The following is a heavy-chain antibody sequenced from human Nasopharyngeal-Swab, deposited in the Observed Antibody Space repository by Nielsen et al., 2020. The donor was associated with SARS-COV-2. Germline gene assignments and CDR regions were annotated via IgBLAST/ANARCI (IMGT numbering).Heavy chain of an antibody. D-gene: IGHD3-22*01. CDR2: ISGSGGST. Sequence: GGSLRLSCAASGFTFSSYAMNWVRQAPGKGLEWVSAISGSGGSTYYADSMKGRLTISRDNSKNALYLQMNSLRAGDTAVYYCARANTYYFQSGGSSHFDYWGQGTLVTVSS. J-gene: IGHJ4*02. CDR1: GFTFSSYA. CDR3: ARANTYYFQSGGSSHFDY. V-gene: IGHV3-23*01.